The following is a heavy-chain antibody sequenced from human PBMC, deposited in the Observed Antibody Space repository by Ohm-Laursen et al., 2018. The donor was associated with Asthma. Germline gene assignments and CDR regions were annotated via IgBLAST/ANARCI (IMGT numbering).Heavy chain of an antibody. V-gene: IGHV4-61*01. D-gene: IGHD2-2*01. Sequence: SETLSLTCTVSGGSVSSGSYYWSWIRQPPGKGLEWIGYIYYSGSTNYNPSLKSRVTISVDTSKNQFSLKLSSVTAADTAVYYCARAPLYLYLGQGTLVTVSS. J-gene: IGHJ4*02. CDR1: GGSVSSGSYY. CDR3: ARAPLYLY. CDR2: IYYSGST.